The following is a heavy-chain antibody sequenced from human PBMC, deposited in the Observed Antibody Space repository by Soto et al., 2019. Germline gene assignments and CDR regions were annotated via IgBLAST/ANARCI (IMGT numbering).Heavy chain of an antibody. CDR2: IIPIFGTA. CDR3: ARDASRYCTNGVCYTNGMDV. D-gene: IGHD2-8*01. Sequence: QVQLVQSGAEVKKPGSSVKVSCKASGGTFSSYANSWVRQAPGQGLEWMGGIIPIFGTANYAQKFQGRVTITADESTSTAYMELSSLRSEDTAVYYCARDASRYCTNGVCYTNGMDVWGQGTTVTVSS. CDR1: GGTFSSYA. V-gene: IGHV1-69*01. J-gene: IGHJ6*02.